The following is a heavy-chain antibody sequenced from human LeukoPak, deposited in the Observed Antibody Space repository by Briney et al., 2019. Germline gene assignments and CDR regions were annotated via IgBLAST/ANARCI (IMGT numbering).Heavy chain of an antibody. D-gene: IGHD6-13*01. V-gene: IGHV3-7*01. J-gene: IGHJ4*02. Sequence: GGSLRLSCAASGFTFSTYWMSWVRQAPGKGLEWVVNIKQDGSEKYYLDSVKGRFTISRDNAKNSLYLQMNSLRAEDTAVYFCTREAAAGIDYWGQGTLVTASS. CDR2: IKQDGSEK. CDR1: GFTFSTYW. CDR3: TREAAAGIDY.